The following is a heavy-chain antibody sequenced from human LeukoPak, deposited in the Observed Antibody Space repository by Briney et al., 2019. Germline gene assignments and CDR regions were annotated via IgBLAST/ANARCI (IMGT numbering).Heavy chain of an antibody. CDR1: GFTFSSNA. CDR2: ISYDGSNK. Sequence: GGSLRLSCAASGFTFSSNAMHWVRQAPGKGLEWVAVISYDGSNKYYADSVKGRFTISRDNSKNTLYLQMNSLRAEDTAVYYCAREVKVATSPFDYWGQGTLVTVSS. V-gene: IGHV3-30*01. CDR3: AREVKVATSPFDY. J-gene: IGHJ4*02. D-gene: IGHD5-12*01.